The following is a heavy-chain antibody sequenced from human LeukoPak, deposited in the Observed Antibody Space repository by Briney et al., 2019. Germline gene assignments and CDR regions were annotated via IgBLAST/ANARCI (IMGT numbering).Heavy chain of an antibody. CDR1: GGSISSYY. Sequence: SETLSLTCTVSGGSISSYYWSWIRQPPGKGLEWIGYIYYSGSTNYNPSLKSRVTISVDTSKNQFSLKLSSATAADTAVYYCASSAYYYGMDVWGQGTTVTVSS. CDR3: ASSAYYYGMDV. D-gene: IGHD6-25*01. V-gene: IGHV4-59*01. CDR2: IYYSGST. J-gene: IGHJ6*02.